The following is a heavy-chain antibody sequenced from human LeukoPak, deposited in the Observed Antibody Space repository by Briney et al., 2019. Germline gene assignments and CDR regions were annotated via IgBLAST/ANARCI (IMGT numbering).Heavy chain of an antibody. V-gene: IGHV4-34*01. CDR1: GGSFSGYY. Sequence: SETLSLTSAVYGGSFSGYYWSWIRQPPGKGLEWIGEINHIGSTNYNPSPKRRVTIPVETSKNKIYLKLSSVTDADTAVYYCARGRIVVVRAGNWSDPWGQGTLVTVSS. D-gene: IGHD2-2*01. CDR2: INHIGST. CDR3: ARGRIVVVRAGNWSDP. J-gene: IGHJ5*02.